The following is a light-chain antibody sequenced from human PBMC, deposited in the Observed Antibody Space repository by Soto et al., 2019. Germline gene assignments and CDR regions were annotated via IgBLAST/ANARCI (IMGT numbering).Light chain of an antibody. CDR3: QHYKTYSRT. V-gene: IGKV1-5*03. Sequence: DIPMTQSPSTLSASVGDRVTMTCRASQSVNIWLAWYQQKPGKAPKLLIYKASSLESGVPSRFSGSGSGTEFTLTISSLQPDDFATYYCQHYKTYSRTFGQGTKVEIK. CDR1: QSVNIW. J-gene: IGKJ1*01. CDR2: KAS.